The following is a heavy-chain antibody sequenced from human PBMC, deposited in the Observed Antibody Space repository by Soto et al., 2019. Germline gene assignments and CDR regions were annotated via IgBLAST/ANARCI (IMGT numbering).Heavy chain of an antibody. Sequence: SETLSLTCAVYGGSFSDYYWSWILQPPGKGLEWIGEINHSGSTNYNPSLKSRVTISVDTSKNQFSLKLSSVTAADTAVYYCARGFPKYYYYSYMDVWGKGTSVTVSS. CDR3: ARGFPKYYYYSYMDV. J-gene: IGHJ6*03. CDR1: GGSFSDYY. V-gene: IGHV4-34*01. CDR2: INHSGST.